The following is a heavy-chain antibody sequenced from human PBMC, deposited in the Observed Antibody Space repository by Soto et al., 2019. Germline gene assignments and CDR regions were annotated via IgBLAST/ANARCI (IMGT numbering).Heavy chain of an antibody. V-gene: IGHV1-46*01. J-gene: IGHJ4*02. CDR2: ISPDGGRT. CDR1: VYTFTTYY. CDR3: ATRDPGHY. Sequence: XSVKVSSKGSVYTFTTYYIHWVRQAPGQGLEWMGIISPDGGRTSYAQKFQGRVTMTRDTSTSTVYMELSSLRSEDTAVYYCATRDPGHYWGQGTLVTVSA.